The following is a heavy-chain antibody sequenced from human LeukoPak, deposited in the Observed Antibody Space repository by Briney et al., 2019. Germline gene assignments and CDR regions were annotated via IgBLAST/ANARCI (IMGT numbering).Heavy chain of an antibody. D-gene: IGHD2-2*01. CDR3: ARVARCTSCFDVDY. CDR2: IHHTGIT. J-gene: IGHJ4*02. V-gene: IGHV4-38-2*02. Sequence: SETLSLTCNVFNYSITSNYYWGWIRQPPGKGLEWIGSIHHTGITHHTPSLESRVTIALDTSKSQFSLTLSSVTAADTAVYYCARVARCTSCFDVDYWGQGTLVTVSS. CDR1: NYSITSNYY.